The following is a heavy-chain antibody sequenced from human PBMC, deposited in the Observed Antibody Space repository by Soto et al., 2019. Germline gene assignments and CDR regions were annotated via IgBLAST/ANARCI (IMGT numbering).Heavy chain of an antibody. D-gene: IGHD3-10*01. CDR3: ARLYGSGSYGAYYYYCGMDV. J-gene: IGHJ6*02. CDR2: IYYSGST. CDR1: GGSICSYY. V-gene: IGHV4-59*01. Sequence: SETLSLTCAVSGGSICSYYWSWIRQPPGKGLEWIGYIYYSGSTNYNPSLKSRVTISVDTSKNQFSLKLSSVTAADTAVYYCARLYGSGSYGAYYYYCGMDVWGQGTTVTVSS.